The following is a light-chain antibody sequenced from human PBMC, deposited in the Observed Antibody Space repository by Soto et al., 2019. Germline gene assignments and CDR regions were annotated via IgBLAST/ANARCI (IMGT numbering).Light chain of an antibody. CDR2: EVS. CDR1: SSDIGGYNS. CDR3: SSYTSSSTPCV. Sequence: QSVLTQPPSASGSPGQSVTISCTGTSSDIGGYNSVSWYQQHPGKAPRLMIYEVSNRPSGVSNRFSGSKSGNTASLTISGLQAEDEADYYCSSYTSSSTPCVFGTGTKLTVL. V-gene: IGLV2-14*01. J-gene: IGLJ1*01.